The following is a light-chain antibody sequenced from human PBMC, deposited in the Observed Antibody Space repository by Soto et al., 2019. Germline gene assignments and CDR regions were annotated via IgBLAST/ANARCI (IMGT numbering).Light chain of an antibody. CDR1: SSNIGAGYD. CDR2: GNS. J-gene: IGLJ2*01. Sequence: QLVLTQPPSVSGAPGQRVTISCTGSSSNIGAGYDVHWYQQLPGTAPKLLIYGNSNRPSGVPDRFSGSKSGTSASLAITGLQAEDEADYCCQSYDSSLRVVFGGGTKVTVL. V-gene: IGLV1-40*01. CDR3: QSYDSSLRVV.